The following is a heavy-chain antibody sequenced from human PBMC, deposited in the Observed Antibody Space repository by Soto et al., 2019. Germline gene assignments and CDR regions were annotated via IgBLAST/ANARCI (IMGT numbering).Heavy chain of an antibody. CDR1: GFTVSSNY. CDR2: IYSGGST. Sequence: PGGSLRLSCVVSGFTVSSNYMSWVRQAPGKGLEWVSVIYSGGSTYYADSVKGRFTISRDNSKNTLYLQMNSLRAEDTAVYYCTTLLYGARRRYYYGMDVWGQGTTVTVSS. CDR3: TTLLYGARRRYYYGMDV. D-gene: IGHD2-8*01. J-gene: IGHJ6*02. V-gene: IGHV3-66*01.